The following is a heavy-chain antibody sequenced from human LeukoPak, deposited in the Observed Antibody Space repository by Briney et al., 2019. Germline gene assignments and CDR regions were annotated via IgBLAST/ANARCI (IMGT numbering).Heavy chain of an antibody. V-gene: IGHV4-59*01. CDR2: IYYSGST. J-gene: IGHJ4*02. Sequence: PSETLSLTCTVSGGSISSYYWSWIRQPPGKGLEWIGYIYYSGSTNYNPSLKSRVTISVDTSKNQFSLKLSSVTAADTAVYYCARAVGGELLLDYWGQGTLVTVSS. CDR1: GGSISSYY. CDR3: ARAVGGELLLDY. D-gene: IGHD1-26*01.